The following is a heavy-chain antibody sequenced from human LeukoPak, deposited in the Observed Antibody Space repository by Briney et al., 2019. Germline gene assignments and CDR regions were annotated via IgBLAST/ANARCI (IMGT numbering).Heavy chain of an antibody. CDR3: ARAPVATWYYYYMDV. CDR1: GGSISSYY. J-gene: IGHJ6*03. Sequence: PSETLSLTCTVSGGSISSYYWSWIRQPAGKGLEWIGRIYTSGSTNYNPSLKSRVTMSVDTSKNQFSLKLSSVTAADTAVYYCARAPVATWYYYYMDVWGKGTTVTVSS. CDR2: IYTSGST. V-gene: IGHV4-4*07. D-gene: IGHD5-12*01.